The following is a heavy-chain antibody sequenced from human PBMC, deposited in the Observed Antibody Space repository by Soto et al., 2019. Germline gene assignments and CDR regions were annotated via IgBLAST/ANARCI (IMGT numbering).Heavy chain of an antibody. CDR3: AMIDYSSGSDY. CDR1: GCTFSSYP. V-gene: IGHV1-69*01. CDR2: IIPIFGTT. Sequence: QVQLVQSGAEVKKPGSSVKVSCKASGCTFSSYPLSWVRQAPGQGLEWMGGIIPIFGTTKYAQKFQGRVTIIADESTTTAYMELSSLRSEDTAVYYCAMIDYSSGSDYWGQGTLVTVSS. J-gene: IGHJ4*02. D-gene: IGHD6-19*01.